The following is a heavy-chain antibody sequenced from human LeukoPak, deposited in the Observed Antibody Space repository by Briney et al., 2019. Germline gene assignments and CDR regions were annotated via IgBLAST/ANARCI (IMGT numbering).Heavy chain of an antibody. CDR2: ISSTGSTI. V-gene: IGHV3-48*03. Sequence: GGSLRLFCAASGFSCSSYEWNWVRQAPGKGVEGVSYISSTGSTIYCADSVNGRFTISKDDANNSLDLLMKSLRAEDTAVYYSSRQRGLLFDYWGQGTLVTVSS. CDR3: SRQRGLLFDY. D-gene: IGHD3-10*01. CDR1: GFSCSSYE. J-gene: IGHJ4*02.